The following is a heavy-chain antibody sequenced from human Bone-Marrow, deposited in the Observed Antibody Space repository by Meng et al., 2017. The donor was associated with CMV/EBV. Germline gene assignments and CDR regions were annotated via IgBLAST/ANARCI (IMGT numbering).Heavy chain of an antibody. CDR3: ARVPEWCMTCFDY. CDR1: GFTFSSYW. CDR2: IKQDGSEK. Sequence: GGSLRLSCAASGFTFSSYWMSWVRQAPGKGLEWVANIKQDGSEKYYVDSVKGRFTISRDNAKNSLYLQMNSLRAEDTAVYFCARVPEWCMTCFDYWGQGTLVTVSS. V-gene: IGHV3-7*01. J-gene: IGHJ4*02. D-gene: IGHD2-8*01.